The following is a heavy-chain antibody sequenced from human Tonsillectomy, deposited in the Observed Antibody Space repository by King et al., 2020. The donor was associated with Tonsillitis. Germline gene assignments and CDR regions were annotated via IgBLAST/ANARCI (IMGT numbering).Heavy chain of an antibody. CDR1: GFTFSIYA. Sequence: VQLVESGGGLVQPGGSLRLSCAASGFTFSIYAMSWVRQAPGQGLEWVSAISGSGGVTYYADSVKGRLTISRDNSKNTLYLQMNSLRAEDTAVYYYAKKRDYYGSGSDDAFDIWGQGTMVTVSS. CDR2: ISGSGGVT. CDR3: AKKRDYYGSGSDDAFDI. J-gene: IGHJ3*02. D-gene: IGHD3-10*01. V-gene: IGHV3-23*04.